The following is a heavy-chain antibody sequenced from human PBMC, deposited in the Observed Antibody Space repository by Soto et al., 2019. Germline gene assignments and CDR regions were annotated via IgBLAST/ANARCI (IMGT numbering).Heavy chain of an antibody. J-gene: IGHJ4*02. D-gene: IGHD2-2*01. V-gene: IGHV3-74*01. CDR2: IKSDGSST. CDR3: ARVPYCSSSSCYSYFDS. CDR1: GFTFSNYW. Sequence: GGSLRLSCTASGFTFSNYWMHWVRQVPGKEPVWVSRIKSDGSSTNYADSVKGRFTISRDNAKNTLHLQMNSLRAEDTAVYYCARVPYCSSSSCYSYFDSWGQGTLVTVSS.